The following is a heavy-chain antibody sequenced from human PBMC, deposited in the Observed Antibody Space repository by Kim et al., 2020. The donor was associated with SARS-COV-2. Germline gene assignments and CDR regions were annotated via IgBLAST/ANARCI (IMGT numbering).Heavy chain of an antibody. D-gene: IGHD3-3*01. CDR3: TKANNDWWSGIARTFEF. CDR2: IGAGGATT. J-gene: IGHJ4*02. V-gene: IGHV3-23*01. CDR1: GFTFSTYA. Sequence: GGSLRLSCAASGFTFSTYAMAWLRQAPGKGLDWVSTIGAGGATTYYADSVKGRFTISRDNSKNTLHLQMNSLTAEETAIYYCTKANNDWWSGIARTFEFWGQGTLVTVSS.